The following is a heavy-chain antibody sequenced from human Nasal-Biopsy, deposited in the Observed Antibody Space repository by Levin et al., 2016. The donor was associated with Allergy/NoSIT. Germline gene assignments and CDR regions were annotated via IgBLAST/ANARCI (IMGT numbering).Heavy chain of an antibody. D-gene: IGHD3-10*01. CDR3: ARVSNTMVRGVISKYYYYFYSMDV. J-gene: IGHJ6*02. CDR1: RYTFTSHA. CDR2: INSYSGYT. V-gene: IGHV1-18*01. Sequence: ASVKVSCKASRYTFTSHAITWVRQAPGQGLEWMGSINSYSGYTNYPQRFQGRLTMTTDTSRSTAYMELMSLRSDDSAVYYCARVSNTMVRGVISKYYYYFYSMDVWGQGTTVTGLL.